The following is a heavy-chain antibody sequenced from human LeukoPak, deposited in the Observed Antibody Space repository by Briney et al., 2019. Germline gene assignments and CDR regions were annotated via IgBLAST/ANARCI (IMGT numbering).Heavy chain of an antibody. D-gene: IGHD3-10*01. V-gene: IGHV3-30*04. J-gene: IGHJ5*02. CDR3: ARHGSRITMVQGVTGWFDP. CDR1: GFTFISYA. CDR2: ISFHGTDS. Sequence: GGSLRLSCAASGFTFISYAIHWVRQAPGKGLEWVAVISFHGTDSFYADSVKGRFTISRDNSKNTLYLQMSSLRADDTAVYYCARHGSRITMVQGVTGWFDPWGQGTLVTVSS.